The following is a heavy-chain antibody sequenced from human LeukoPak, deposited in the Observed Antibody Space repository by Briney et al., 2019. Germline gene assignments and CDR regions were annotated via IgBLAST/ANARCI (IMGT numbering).Heavy chain of an antibody. D-gene: IGHD2-15*01. J-gene: IGHJ6*03. V-gene: IGHV3-7*01. CDR3: ARGYCSGGNCYSYYYYNYMDV. Sequence: GGSLRLSCAASGFTFSSYWMSWVRQAPGKGLEWVANIKQDGSEEYYVDSVKGRFTISRDNAKNSLYLQMNSLRAEDTAVYYCARGYCSGGNCYSYYYYNYMDVWGKGTTVTVSS. CDR2: IKQDGSEE. CDR1: GFTFSSYW.